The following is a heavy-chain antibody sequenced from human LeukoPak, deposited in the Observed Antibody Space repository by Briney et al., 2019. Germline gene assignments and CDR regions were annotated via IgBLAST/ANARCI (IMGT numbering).Heavy chain of an antibody. V-gene: IGHV4-59*01. Sequence: PSETLSLTCTVSGGSISSYYWSWIRQPPGKGLEWIGYIYYSGSTNYNPSLKSRVTISVDTSKNQFSLKLSSVTAADTAVYYCARQLLGTGDYWGQGTLVTVSS. CDR3: ARQLLGTGDY. D-gene: IGHD3-16*01. CDR2: IYYSGST. CDR1: GGSISSYY. J-gene: IGHJ4*02.